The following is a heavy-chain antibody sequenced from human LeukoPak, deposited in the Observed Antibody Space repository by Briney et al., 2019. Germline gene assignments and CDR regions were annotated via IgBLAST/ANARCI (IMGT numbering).Heavy chain of an antibody. D-gene: IGHD3-10*01. Sequence: ASVKVSCKTSGGTFNNSAISWVRQAPGQGLEWLGGIMPLFGTAGYAQKFQGRVTITKDESTRTVYLELTSLTSDDTAVYYCARESQRGAFDIWGQGTMVTVSS. CDR2: IMPLFGTA. CDR1: GGTFNNSA. CDR3: ARESQRGAFDI. V-gene: IGHV1-69*05. J-gene: IGHJ3*02.